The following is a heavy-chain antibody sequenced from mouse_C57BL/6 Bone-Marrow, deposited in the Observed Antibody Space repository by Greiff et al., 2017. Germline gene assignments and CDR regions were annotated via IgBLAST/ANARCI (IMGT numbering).Heavy chain of an antibody. V-gene: IGHV3-8*01. J-gene: IGHJ2*01. CDR3: ARWGITTVVADEDYFDY. CDR2: ISYSGST. CDR1: GYSITSDY. D-gene: IGHD1-1*01. Sequence: DVQLVESGPGLAKPSQTLSLTCSVTGYSITSDYWNWIRKFPGNKLEYMGYISYSGSTYYNPSLKSRISITRDTSKNQYYLQLNSVTTEDTATYYCARWGITTVVADEDYFDYWGQGTTLTVSS.